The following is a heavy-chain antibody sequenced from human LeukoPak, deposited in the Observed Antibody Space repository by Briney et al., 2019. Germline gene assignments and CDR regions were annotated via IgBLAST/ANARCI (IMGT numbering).Heavy chain of an antibody. V-gene: IGHV3-15*01. CDR3: TTDPGVLLGRSNYYYYSGMDV. CDR1: GFTFSNAW. J-gene: IGHJ6*02. Sequence: SGGSLRLSCAASGFTFSNAWMSWVRQAPGKGLEWVGRIKSKTDGGTTDYAAPVRGRFTISRDDSKNTLYLQMNSLKTEDTAVYYCTTDPGVLLGRSNYYYYSGMDVWGQGTTVTVSS. CDR2: IKSKTDGGTT. D-gene: IGHD2-21*01.